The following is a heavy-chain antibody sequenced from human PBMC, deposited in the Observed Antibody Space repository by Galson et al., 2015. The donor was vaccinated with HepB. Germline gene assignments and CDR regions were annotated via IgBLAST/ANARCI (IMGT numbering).Heavy chain of an antibody. CDR3: ARGPYSLGYCSDGSCYTGHFDY. D-gene: IGHD2-15*01. CDR2: ITSSGSYI. Sequence: SLRLSCAASAFTFSRYSMNWVRQAPGEGLEWVSSITSSGSYIYYADSVKGRFIISRDNAKNSLYLQMNSLRAEDTAVYYCARGPYSLGYCSDGSCYTGHFDYWGQGILVTVSS. V-gene: IGHV3-21*01. J-gene: IGHJ4*02. CDR1: AFTFSRYS.